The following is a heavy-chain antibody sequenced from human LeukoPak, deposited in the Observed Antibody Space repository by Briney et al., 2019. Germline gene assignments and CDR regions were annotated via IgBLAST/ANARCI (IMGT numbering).Heavy chain of an antibody. D-gene: IGHD4-17*01. CDR3: AKYPDYGDYNEFDY. CDR1: GFTFTSYS. CDR2: ISGGGGST. J-gene: IGHJ4*02. Sequence: GGSLRLSCAASGFTFTSYSMNWVRQAPGKGLEWVSTISGGGGSTYYADSVKGRFTISRDNSKNTLYLQVNSLRAEDTAVYYCAKYPDYGDYNEFDYWGQGTLVTVSS. V-gene: IGHV3-23*01.